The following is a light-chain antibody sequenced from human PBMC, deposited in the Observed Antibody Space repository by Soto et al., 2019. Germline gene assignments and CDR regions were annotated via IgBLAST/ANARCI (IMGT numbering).Light chain of an antibody. CDR2: DDS. CDR1: QSISSW. V-gene: IGKV1-5*01. J-gene: IGKJ3*01. CDR3: QQYNSYSSAT. Sequence: DIQMTQSPSTLSASVGDRVTITCRASQSISSWLAWYQQKPGKAPKLLIYDDSSWESGVPSRFSGSGSGTEFTLTISSLQPDDFATYFCQQYNSYSSATFGPGTKVDIK.